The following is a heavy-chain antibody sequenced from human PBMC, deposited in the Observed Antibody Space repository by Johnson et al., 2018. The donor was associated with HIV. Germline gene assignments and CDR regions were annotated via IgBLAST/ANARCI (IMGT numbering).Heavy chain of an antibody. V-gene: IGHV3-48*04. CDR1: GFTFSSYG. J-gene: IGHJ3*02. Sequence: VQLVESGGGVVQPGGSLRLSCAASGFTFSSYGMHWVRQAPGKGLEWVSYISGSGNAIYYADSVKGRFTISRDNAKNSLYLQMNSLRAEDTAVYNCARDPSREEWLLGAFDIWGQGTTVTVSP. D-gene: IGHD3-3*01. CDR3: ARDPSREEWLLGAFDI. CDR2: ISGSGNAI.